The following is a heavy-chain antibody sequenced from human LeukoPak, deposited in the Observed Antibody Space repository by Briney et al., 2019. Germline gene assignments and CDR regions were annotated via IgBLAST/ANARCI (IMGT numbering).Heavy chain of an antibody. CDR3: ARDGSCSGGSCAMDGWFDP. D-gene: IGHD2-15*01. J-gene: IGHJ5*02. Sequence: ASVKVSCKASGYTFTGYYMHWVRQAPGQGLEWMGWIGGYTGHTNYVQKFQGRVTMTTDTSTSTAYMELRSLTSDDTAVYYCARDGSCSGGSCAMDGWFDPWGQGTLVTVSS. V-gene: IGHV1-18*04. CDR1: GYTFTGYY. CDR2: IGGYTGHT.